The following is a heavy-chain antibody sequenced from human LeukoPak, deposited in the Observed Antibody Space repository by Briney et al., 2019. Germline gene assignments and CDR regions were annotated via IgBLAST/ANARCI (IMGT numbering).Heavy chain of an antibody. V-gene: IGHV3-11*03. D-gene: IGHD6-19*01. Sequence: KPGGSLRLSCATSGFSFRDYYMNWIRQAPGKGLERVSYISSSSSYTNCTDSVKGRFTISRDNAKNSLYLQMNSLRAEDTAVYYCARRALAVVDAFDIWGQGTLVTVSS. CDR2: ISSSSSYT. CDR3: ARRALAVVDAFDI. CDR1: GFSFRDYY. J-gene: IGHJ3*02.